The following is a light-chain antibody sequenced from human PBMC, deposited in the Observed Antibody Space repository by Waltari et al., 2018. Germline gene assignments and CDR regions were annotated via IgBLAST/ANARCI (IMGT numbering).Light chain of an antibody. V-gene: IGKV3-15*01. J-gene: IGKJ2*01. CDR1: QNIANN. Sequence: EIVMTQSPAAVSLSPGERATLSCRASQNIANNFAWYQHKGGQAPRLLIYDASTRATGIPVRFSGSGSGTEFTLSISSLQTEDFAVYFCQQYDDWPAYSFGQGTKLEIK. CDR3: QQYDDWPAYS. CDR2: DAS.